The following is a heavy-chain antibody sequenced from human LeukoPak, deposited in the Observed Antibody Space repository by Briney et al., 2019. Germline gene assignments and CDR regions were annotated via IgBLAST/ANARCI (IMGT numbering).Heavy chain of an antibody. CDR2: ISGSGGST. CDR3: ATKSVNGYNFG. CDR1: GFTFSSYA. D-gene: IGHD5-12*01. J-gene: IGHJ4*02. V-gene: IGHV3-23*01. Sequence: GGSLRLSCAASGFTFSSYAMSWVRQAPGKGLEWVSAISGSGGSTYYADSVKGRFTISRGNSKNTLYLQMNSPRAEDTAVYYCATKSVNGYNFGWGQGTLVTVSS.